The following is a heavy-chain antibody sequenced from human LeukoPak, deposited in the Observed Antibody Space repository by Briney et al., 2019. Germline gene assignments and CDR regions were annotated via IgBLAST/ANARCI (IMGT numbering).Heavy chain of an antibody. V-gene: IGHV3-30*02. J-gene: IGHJ4*02. CDR3: AKGLAALEDY. CDR2: IRNVGSSE. Sequence: GGSLRLSCAASGFIFSSYGMHWVRQAPGKGLEWVAFIRNVGSSEYYADSVKGRFTISRDNSKNSLYLQMNSLRAEDTALYYCAKGLAALEDYWGQGTLVTVSS. D-gene: IGHD6-6*01. CDR1: GFIFSSYG.